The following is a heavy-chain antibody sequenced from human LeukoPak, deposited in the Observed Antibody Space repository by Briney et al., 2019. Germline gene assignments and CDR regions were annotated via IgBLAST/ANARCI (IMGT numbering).Heavy chain of an antibody. J-gene: IGHJ3*02. D-gene: IGHD2-15*01. CDR1: GITFRNYW. V-gene: IGHV3-7*01. Sequence: GGSLRLSCVASGITFRNYWMSWVRQAPGKGLEWVASINPDGSTENYVHSVKGRFTLSRDNARNSLSLQMNSLRAEDTAVYYCATEPGIGYAFDIWGRGTMVTVS. CDR3: ATEPGIGYAFDI. CDR2: INPDGSTE.